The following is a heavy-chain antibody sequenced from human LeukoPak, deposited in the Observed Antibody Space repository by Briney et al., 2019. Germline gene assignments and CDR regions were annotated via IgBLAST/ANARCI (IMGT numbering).Heavy chain of an antibody. D-gene: IGHD5-24*01. Sequence: PGGSLRLSCTVSGFTFSGYTMHWVRQAPGKGLEWVSSISSSGLYIYYADSVKGRFTISRDNAKNSLYLQMNSLRAEDTAVYYCARALGGWLQQEVSFDYWGQGTLVTVSS. CDR1: GFTFSGYT. J-gene: IGHJ4*02. V-gene: IGHV3-21*01. CDR2: ISSSGLYI. CDR3: ARALGGWLQQEVSFDY.